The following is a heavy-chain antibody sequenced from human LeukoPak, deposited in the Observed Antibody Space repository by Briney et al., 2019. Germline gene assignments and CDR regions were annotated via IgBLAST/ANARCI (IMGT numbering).Heavy chain of an antibody. D-gene: IGHD6-13*01. V-gene: IGHV4-39*07. Sequence: SETLSLTCTVSGGSISSSSYYWGWIRQPPGKGLEWIGSIYYSGSTYYNPSLKSRVTISVDTSKNHFSLRLSSVTAADTAVYYCARGSSNWSPHYFDYWGQGTPVIVSS. CDR2: IYYSGST. J-gene: IGHJ4*02. CDR1: GGSISSSSYY. CDR3: ARGSSNWSPHYFDY.